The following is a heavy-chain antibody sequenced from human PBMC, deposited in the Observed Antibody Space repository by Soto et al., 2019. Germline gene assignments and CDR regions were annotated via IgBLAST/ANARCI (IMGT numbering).Heavy chain of an antibody. CDR3: ARRGYSGYEIDY. J-gene: IGHJ4*02. D-gene: IGHD5-12*01. Sequence: EVQLVESGGGLVQPGGSLRLSCAASGFTFRSYAMHWVRQAPGKGLEYVSDISSNGGSTYYANAVKGRFTISRDNSKNTLYLQMGSLRAEDMAVYYGARRGYSGYEIDYWGQGTLVTVSS. V-gene: IGHV3-64*01. CDR1: GFTFRSYA. CDR2: ISSNGGST.